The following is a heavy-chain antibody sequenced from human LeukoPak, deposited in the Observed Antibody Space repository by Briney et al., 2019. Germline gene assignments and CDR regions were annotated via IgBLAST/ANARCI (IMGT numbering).Heavy chain of an antibody. CDR2: ISWDGGST. CDR1: GFTFADYA. J-gene: IGHJ3*02. V-gene: IGHV3-43D*03. Sequence: GGSLRLSCAASGFTFADYAMPWVRQAPGKGLEWVSLISWDGGSTYYADSVKGRFTISRDNSKNSLYLQMNSLRAEDTALYYCAKVGSPNGGYQRGDAFDIWGQGTMVTVSS. D-gene: IGHD7-27*01. CDR3: AKVGSPNGGYQRGDAFDI.